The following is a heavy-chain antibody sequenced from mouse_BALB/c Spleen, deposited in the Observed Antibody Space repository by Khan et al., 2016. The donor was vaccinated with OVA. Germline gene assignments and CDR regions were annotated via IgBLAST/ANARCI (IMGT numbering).Heavy chain of an antibody. Sequence: VQLQESGAELARPGASVKMSCKASGYTFTSYTIHWVRQRPGQALEWIGHINPSNYYTNYNQNFKDKAALIVDKSSSTACMQLSSLTSEDSAVYYCVREGAYFRSDGWFAYWGQGTLVTVSA. J-gene: IGHJ3*01. V-gene: IGHV1-4*01. CDR2: INPSNYYT. CDR3: VREGAYFRSDGWFAY. D-gene: IGHD2-14*01. CDR1: GYTFTSYT.